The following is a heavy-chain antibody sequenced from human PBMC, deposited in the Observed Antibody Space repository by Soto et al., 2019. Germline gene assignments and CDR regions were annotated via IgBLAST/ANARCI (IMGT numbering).Heavy chain of an antibody. CDR1: GGSISDRNW. Sequence: PSETLSLTCAVSGGSISDRNWWSWVRQTPGKGLEWIGEIYHSGNTKSNPSLKGRVAVSLDTSKNQFSLKLSSVTAADTAVYYCARRKYCGGDCYTFDYWRQGTLVTASS. D-gene: IGHD2-21*02. CDR2: IYHSGNT. V-gene: IGHV4-4*02. J-gene: IGHJ4*02. CDR3: ARRKYCGGDCYTFDY.